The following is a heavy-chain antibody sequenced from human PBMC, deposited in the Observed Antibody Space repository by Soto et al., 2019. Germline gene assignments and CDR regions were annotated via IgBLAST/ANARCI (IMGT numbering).Heavy chain of an antibody. V-gene: IGHV4-59*01. CDR3: AREASYYDFWSGYQPHAFDI. D-gene: IGHD3-3*01. J-gene: IGHJ3*02. CDR1: GGSISSYY. Sequence: PSETLSLTCTVSGGSISSYYWSWIRQPPGKGLEWIGYIYYSGSTNYNPSLKSQVTISVDTSKNQFSLKLSSVTAADTAVYYCAREASYYDFWSGYQPHAFDIWGQGTMVTVSS. CDR2: IYYSGST.